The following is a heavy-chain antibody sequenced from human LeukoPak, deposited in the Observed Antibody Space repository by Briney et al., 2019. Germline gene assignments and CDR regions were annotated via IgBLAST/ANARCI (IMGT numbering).Heavy chain of an antibody. CDR2: ISYDENHK. CDR1: GFTFSNFA. V-gene: IGHV3-30*04. D-gene: IGHD2-2*01. J-gene: IGHJ4*02. CDR3: AKSFRSTSLDY. Sequence: GGSLRLSCAASGFTFSNFARHWVRQAPGKGLEGVAVISYDENHKYYADSVKGRFTISRDNSKNTLYLQMNSLRAGDTAVYYCAKSFRSTSLDYWGQGTLVTVSS.